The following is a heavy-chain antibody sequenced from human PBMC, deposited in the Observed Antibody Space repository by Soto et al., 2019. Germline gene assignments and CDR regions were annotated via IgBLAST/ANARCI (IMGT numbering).Heavy chain of an antibody. Sequence: PGGSLRLSCAASRFTFSDAWMSWVRQAPGKGLEWVGRIKSKVDGGTTDYAAPVKGRFTISRDDSKKTLYLQMTSLKTEDTAVYYCAISWGSGWTLDRDYWGQGTLVTVSS. J-gene: IGHJ4*02. D-gene: IGHD6-19*01. V-gene: IGHV3-15*01. CDR1: RFTFSDAW. CDR3: AISWGSGWTLDRDY. CDR2: IKSKVDGGTT.